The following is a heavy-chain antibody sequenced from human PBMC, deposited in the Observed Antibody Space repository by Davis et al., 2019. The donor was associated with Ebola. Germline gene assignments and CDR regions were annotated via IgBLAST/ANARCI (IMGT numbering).Heavy chain of an antibody. V-gene: IGHV1-69*10. CDR1: GDTFRRHG. J-gene: IGHJ4*02. CDR3: ARGGTDYSGSGNDYNSIDYFEY. CDR2: VIPILGIT. Sequence: SVKVSCKTSGDTFRRHGISWVRQAPGQGLEWLGGVIPILGITNRSQKFRGRLTITADESTTTVYMELNSLRSEDTAVYYCARGGTDYSGSGNDYNSIDYFEYWGQGTLVTASS. D-gene: IGHD3-10*01.